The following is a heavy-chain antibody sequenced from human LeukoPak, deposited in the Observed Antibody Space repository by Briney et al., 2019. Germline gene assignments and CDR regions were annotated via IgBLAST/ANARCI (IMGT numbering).Heavy chain of an antibody. Sequence: GGSLRLSCAASGFTFSSYSMNWVRQAPGKGLEWVSYISSSSSTIYYADSVKGRFTISRDNAMNSLYLLMNSLRAEDTAVYYCARALVVRGYDYWGQGTLVTVSS. CDR1: GFTFSSYS. V-gene: IGHV3-48*01. CDR2: ISSSSSTI. CDR3: ARALVVRGYDY. D-gene: IGHD3-22*01. J-gene: IGHJ4*02.